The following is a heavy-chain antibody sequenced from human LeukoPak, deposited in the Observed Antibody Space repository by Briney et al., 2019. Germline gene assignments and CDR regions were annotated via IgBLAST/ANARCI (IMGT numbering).Heavy chain of an antibody. CDR1: GFTFSDYY. J-gene: IGHJ4*02. Sequence: KPGGSLVLSCAASGFTFSDYYMSWIRPAPGKGLEWVSYISSSGSTIYYADSVKGRFTISRDNAKNSLYLQMNSLRAEDTAVYYCARGYCSSTSCYKFDYWGQGTPVTVSS. V-gene: IGHV3-11*01. CDR2: ISSSGSTI. D-gene: IGHD2-2*02. CDR3: ARGYCSSTSCYKFDY.